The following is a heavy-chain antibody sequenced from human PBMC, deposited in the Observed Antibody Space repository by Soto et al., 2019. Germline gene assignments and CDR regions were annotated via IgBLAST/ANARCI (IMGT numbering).Heavy chain of an antibody. Sequence: VGSLRLSCAASGFTFSSYGMHWVRQAPGKGLEWVAVIWYDGSNKYYADSVKGRFTISRDNSKNTLYLQMNSLRAEDTAVYYCARDPSYCSSTSCPGYGMDVWGQGTTVTVSS. CDR1: GFTFSSYG. CDR2: IWYDGSNK. D-gene: IGHD2-2*01. J-gene: IGHJ6*02. V-gene: IGHV3-33*01. CDR3: ARDPSYCSSTSCPGYGMDV.